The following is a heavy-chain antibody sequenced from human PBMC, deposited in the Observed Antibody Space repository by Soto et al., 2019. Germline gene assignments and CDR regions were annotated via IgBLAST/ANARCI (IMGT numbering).Heavy chain of an antibody. CDR2: ISYDGSNK. CDR3: AKDVLLWFGELSDYYYYGMDV. V-gene: IGHV3-30*18. CDR1: GFTFSSYG. J-gene: IGHJ6*02. D-gene: IGHD3-10*01. Sequence: PGGSLRLSCAASGFTFSSYGMHWVRQAPGKGLEWVAVISYDGSNKYYADSVKGRFTISRDNSKNTLYLQMNSLRAEDTAVYYCAKDVLLWFGELSDYYYYGMDVWGQGTTVTVS.